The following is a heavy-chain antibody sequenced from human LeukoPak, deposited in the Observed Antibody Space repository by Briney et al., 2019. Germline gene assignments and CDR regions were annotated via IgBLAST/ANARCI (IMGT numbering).Heavy chain of an antibody. CDR1: GVSISIYY. CDR3: ARGDDYKSTLFDY. J-gene: IGHJ4*02. CDR2: TYYRGTT. V-gene: IGHV4-59*07. Sequence: SDTLSLTRTVSGVSISIYYWNWIRQPPGKGLEWIGYTYYRGTTNSTPSLKSRVTISVDTSKNQFSLKLSSSTATDTAMYYCARGDDYKSTLFDYWGQGTLVTVSS. D-gene: IGHD5-12*01.